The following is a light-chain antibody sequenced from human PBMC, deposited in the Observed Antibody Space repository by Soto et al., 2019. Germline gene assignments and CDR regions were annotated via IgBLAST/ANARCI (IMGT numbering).Light chain of an antibody. CDR1: SSDVGGYNS. Sequence: QSVLTQPRSVSGSPGQSVTVSCIGTSSDVGGYNSVSWYQEHPGKAPKLMIYDVIKRPSGVPDRFSGSKSGASASLAISGLQSEDEAEYYCSSYTSSRTYVFGTGTKVTVL. CDR3: SSYTSSRTYV. CDR2: DVI. V-gene: IGLV2-11*01. J-gene: IGLJ1*01.